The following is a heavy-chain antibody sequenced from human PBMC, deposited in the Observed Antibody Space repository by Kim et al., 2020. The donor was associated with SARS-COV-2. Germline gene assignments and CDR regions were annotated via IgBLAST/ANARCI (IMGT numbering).Heavy chain of an antibody. CDR2: ISSSSSTI. CDR3: ARESYDFWSGSFYYYYYMDV. CDR1: GFTFSSYS. V-gene: IGHV3-48*02. Sequence: GGSLRLSCAASGFTFSSYSMNWVHQAPGKGLEWVSYISSSSSTIYYADSVKGRFTISRDNAKNSLYLQMNSLRDEDTAVYYCARESYDFWSGSFYYYYYMDVWGKGTTVTVSS. J-gene: IGHJ6*03. D-gene: IGHD3-3*01.